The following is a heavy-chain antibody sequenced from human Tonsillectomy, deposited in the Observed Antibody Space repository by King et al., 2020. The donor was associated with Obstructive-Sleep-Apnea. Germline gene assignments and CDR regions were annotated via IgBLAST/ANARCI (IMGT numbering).Heavy chain of an antibody. V-gene: IGHV4-59*01. CDR1: GGSISSYY. CDR2: IYYSGST. J-gene: IGHJ4*02. CDR3: ARVWNDVESPFDY. Sequence: VQLQESGPGLVKPSETLSLTCTVSGGSISSYYWSWIRQPPGKGLEWIGYIYYSGSTNYNPSLKSRVTISVDTSKNQFSLKLSSVTAADTAVYYCARVWNDVESPFDYWGQGTLVTVSS. D-gene: IGHD1-1*01.